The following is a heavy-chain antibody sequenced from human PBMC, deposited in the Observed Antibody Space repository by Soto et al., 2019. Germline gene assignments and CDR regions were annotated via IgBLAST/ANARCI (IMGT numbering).Heavy chain of an antibody. J-gene: IGHJ5*02. CDR3: ARRERYYGSPGWFDP. Sequence: PXATLSLTCTVSGGSINDFAYYWGWIRQPPGKGLEWIGTVYHNENTYYNPSLKSRVTISVDTAKNQFSLNLRSVTAADTAIYFCARRERYYGSPGWFDPWGQGALVTVSS. CDR1: GGSINDFAYY. D-gene: IGHD3-16*01. CDR2: VYHNENT. V-gene: IGHV4-39*01.